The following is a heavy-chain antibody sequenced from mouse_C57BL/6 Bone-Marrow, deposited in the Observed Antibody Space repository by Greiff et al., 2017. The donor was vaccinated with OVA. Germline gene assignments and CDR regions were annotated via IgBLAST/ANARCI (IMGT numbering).Heavy chain of an antibody. CDR2: IDPEGGET. J-gene: IGHJ3*01. Sequence: EVQVVESGAELVKPGASVKLSCTASGFNITDYYMHWVKQRTEQGLEWIGRIDPEGGETKYAPKFQGKATLTADTSSNTAYLQLSSLTSEDAAVYYCARGDGAYWGQGTLVTVSA. V-gene: IGHV14-2*01. CDR3: ARGDGAY. CDR1: GFNITDYY.